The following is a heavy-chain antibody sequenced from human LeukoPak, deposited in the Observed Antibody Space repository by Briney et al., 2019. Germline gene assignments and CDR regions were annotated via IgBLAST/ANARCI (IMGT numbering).Heavy chain of an antibody. CDR1: GYTLTELS. V-gene: IGHV1-24*01. CDR3: ATDLMIVATPPNQYFDY. CDR2: FDPEDVET. J-gene: IGHJ4*02. D-gene: IGHD5-12*01. Sequence: ASVKVSCKVSGYTLTELSMHWVRQAPGKGLEWMGGFDPEDVETIYAQKCQGRVTMTEDTSTDTAYMELSSLRSEDTAVYYCATDLMIVATPPNQYFDYWGQGTLVTVSS.